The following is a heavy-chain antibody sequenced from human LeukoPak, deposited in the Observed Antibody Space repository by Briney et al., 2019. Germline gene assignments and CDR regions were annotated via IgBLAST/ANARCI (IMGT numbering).Heavy chain of an antibody. Sequence: PGASVKVSCKASGYTFTSRGMSWVRQAPGQGLEWMGWINTNTRNPKYAQGFTGRFVFSLDTSVSTAYLEISSLKVEDTAVYYCAKEGVYSGKFGGFDYWGQGTLVIVSS. CDR1: GYTFTSRG. D-gene: IGHD1-26*01. J-gene: IGHJ4*02. CDR3: AKEGVYSGKFGGFDY. CDR2: INTNTRNP. V-gene: IGHV7-4-1*02.